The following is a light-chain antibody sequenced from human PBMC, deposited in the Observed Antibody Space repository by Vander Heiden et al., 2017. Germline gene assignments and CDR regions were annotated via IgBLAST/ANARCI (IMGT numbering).Light chain of an antibody. CDR2: QTT. CDR1: KLGNKY. CDR3: QAWDSNTPV. Sequence: SYLLPQPPSVSLSPGETASITCSGEKLGNKYAWWFQQKPGQAPVLVIHQTTKRPSGIPERFSGSKSGNTATLTIRETQPLDEAKYYCQAWDSNTPVFGGGTKLTVL. J-gene: IGLJ2*01. V-gene: IGLV3-1*01.